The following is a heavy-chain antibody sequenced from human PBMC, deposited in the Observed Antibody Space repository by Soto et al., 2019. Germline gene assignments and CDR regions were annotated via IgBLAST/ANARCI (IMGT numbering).Heavy chain of an antibody. CDR1: GFTISGKKY. CDR2: LYDLDGS. Sequence: PGGSLRLSCAAFGFTISGKKYVAWVRQVPGKGLEWVSALYDLDGSFYAASVKGRFTTSSDSSKTTVYLQMNDLRPDDTAVYYCATWHEREHAYDVWGQGTTVTVSS. J-gene: IGHJ3*01. V-gene: IGHV3-53*01. CDR3: ATWHEREHAYDV. D-gene: IGHD1-1*01.